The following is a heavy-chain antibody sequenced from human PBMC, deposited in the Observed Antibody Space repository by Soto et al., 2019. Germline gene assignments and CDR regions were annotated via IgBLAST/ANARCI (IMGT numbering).Heavy chain of an antibody. CDR2: TYYRSRWYN. V-gene: IGHV6-1*01. D-gene: IGHD3-16*01. CDR3: AREFPYYVISDSYLDY. Sequence: PSRTLSLTCAISGDSVSGNSAAWNWIRQSPSRGLEWLGRTYYRSRWYNDYAVSVKSRITVTPDTSKNQFSLHLNSVTPEDTAVYYCAREFPYYVISDSYLDYWGQGALGTVSA. CDR1: GDSVSGNSAA. J-gene: IGHJ4*02.